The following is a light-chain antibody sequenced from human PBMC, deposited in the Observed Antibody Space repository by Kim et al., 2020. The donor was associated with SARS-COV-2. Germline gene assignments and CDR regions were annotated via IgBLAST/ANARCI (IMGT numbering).Light chain of an antibody. J-gene: IGLJ3*02. CDR2: RTT. Sequence: PDGAVTLACASSTGAVTSGYYPNWFQQKPGQAPRTLIYRTTNKPSWTPARFSGSLLGDKAALTISGVRPEDEAEYYCLLLYTSTWVFGGGTQLTVL. CDR1: TGAVTSGYY. CDR3: LLLYTSTWV. V-gene: IGLV7-43*01.